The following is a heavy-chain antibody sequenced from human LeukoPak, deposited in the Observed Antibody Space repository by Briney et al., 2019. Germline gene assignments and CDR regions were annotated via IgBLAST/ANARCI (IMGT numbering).Heavy chain of an antibody. CDR1: GFTFSDAW. Sequence: GGSLRLSCAASGFTFSDAWMSWVRQAPGKGLEWVGRIKSETDGGTTDYAAPVKGRFTVSRDDSKTTLYLQMSSLKTEDTAVYYCTTDPAQLPSYGGKGPLVTVSS. V-gene: IGHV3-15*01. CDR3: TTDPAQLPSY. J-gene: IGHJ4*02. CDR2: IKSETDGGTT. D-gene: IGHD2-2*01.